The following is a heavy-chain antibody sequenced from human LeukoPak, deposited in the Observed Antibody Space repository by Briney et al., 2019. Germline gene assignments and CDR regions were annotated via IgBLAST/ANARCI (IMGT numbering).Heavy chain of an antibody. V-gene: IGHV4-34*01. D-gene: IGHD2/OR15-2a*01. J-gene: IGHJ6*04. Sequence: PSATLSLTCAVYGGSFSGYYWSWIRQPPGKGLEWIGEINHSGSTNYNPSLKSRVTISVDTSKNQFSLKLSSVTAADTAVYYCARGRDSTTLLRYGMDVWGKGTTVTVSS. CDR2: INHSGST. CDR1: GGSFSGYY. CDR3: ARGRDSTTLLRYGMDV.